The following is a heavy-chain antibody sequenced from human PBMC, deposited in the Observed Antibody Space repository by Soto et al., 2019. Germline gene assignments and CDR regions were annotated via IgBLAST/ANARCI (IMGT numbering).Heavy chain of an antibody. CDR3: VRNRRVGGVY. CDR2: LFYGGTI. Sequence: QLQLQESGPGLVKPSETLSLTCAVSGGSISGYYWTWIRQPPGKGLEWVGSLFYGGTIDYNASLKRRLTISVDTSKSQFALKVRSVTDADTAVYYWVRNRRVGGVYWGQGSLVTASS. V-gene: IGHV4-39*01. D-gene: IGHD3-16*01. J-gene: IGHJ4*02. CDR1: GGSISGYY.